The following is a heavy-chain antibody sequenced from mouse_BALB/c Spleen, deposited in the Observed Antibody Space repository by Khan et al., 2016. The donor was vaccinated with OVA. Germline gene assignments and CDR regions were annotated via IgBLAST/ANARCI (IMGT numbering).Heavy chain of an antibody. D-gene: IGHD2-1*01. V-gene: IGHV1-62-2*01. CDR1: GYNFIDYI. CDR2: FDPGSGSI. CDR3: ARHGGYGNYDAMDY. Sequence: QVQLQQSGAWLVKPGASVKLSCKASGYNFIDYIIQWVKQRSGQGLEWIGWFDPGSGSIKYNEKIKDKATLTADKSSSTVYMELSRLTSEDSEVYYCARHGGYGNYDAMDYWGQGTSVTVSS. J-gene: IGHJ4*01.